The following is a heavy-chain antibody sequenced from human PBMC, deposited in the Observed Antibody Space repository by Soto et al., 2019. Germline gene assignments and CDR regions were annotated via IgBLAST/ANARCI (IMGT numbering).Heavy chain of an antibody. CDR2: ISGYNGDT. J-gene: IGHJ6*02. CDR1: GYSFSTYS. V-gene: IGHV1-18*01. Sequence: ASVKVSCKASGYSFSTYSISWVRQAPGQGLEWMGWISGYNGDTNYAQKFQGRVTMTIDTSTTTAYLELRRLTYDDTAVYFCAKNGHPPYYYYGMDVWG. CDR3: AKNGHPPYYYYGMDV. D-gene: IGHD2-8*01.